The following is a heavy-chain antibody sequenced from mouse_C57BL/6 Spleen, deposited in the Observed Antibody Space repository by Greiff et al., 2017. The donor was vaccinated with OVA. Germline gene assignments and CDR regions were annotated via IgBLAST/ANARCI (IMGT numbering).Heavy chain of an antibody. CDR2: INYDGSST. V-gene: IGHV5-16*01. D-gene: IGHD2-3*01. CDR1: GFTFSDYY. J-gene: IGHJ4*01. Sequence: EVKLMESEGGLVQPGRSMKLSCTASGFTFSDYYMAWVRQVPEKGLEWVANINYDGSSTYYLDSLKSRFIISRDNAKNILYLQMSSLKSEDTATYYCARGGGYDGYYGDAMDYWGQGTSVTVSS. CDR3: ARGGGYDGYYGDAMDY.